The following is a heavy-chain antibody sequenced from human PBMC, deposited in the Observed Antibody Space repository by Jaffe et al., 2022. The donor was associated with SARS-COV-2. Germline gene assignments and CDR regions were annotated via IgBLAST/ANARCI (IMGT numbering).Heavy chain of an antibody. CDR1: GGSISSYY. D-gene: IGHD3-22*01. CDR2: IYYSGST. CDR3: ARGSHYYDSSGYYYRPFDY. V-gene: IGHV4-59*01. Sequence: QVQLQESGPGLVKPSETLSLTCTVSGGSISSYYWSWIRQPPGKGLEWIGYIYYSGSTNYNPSLKSRVTISVDTSKNQFSLKLSSVTAADTAVYYCARGSHYYDSSGYYYRPFDYWGQGTLVTVSS. J-gene: IGHJ4*02.